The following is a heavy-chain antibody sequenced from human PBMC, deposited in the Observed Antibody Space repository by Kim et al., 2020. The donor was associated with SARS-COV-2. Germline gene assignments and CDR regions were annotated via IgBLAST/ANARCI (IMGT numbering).Heavy chain of an antibody. CDR3: SRAQGGAFDY. CDR2: IYHSGTT. D-gene: IGHD1-26*01. J-gene: IGHJ4*02. CDR1: GGSIISSNW. V-gene: IGHV4-4*02. Sequence: SETLSLTCAVSGGSIISSNWWSWVRQPPGKGLEWIGEIYHSGTTNYNPSLKSRVTVSVDKSKNQFSLRLSSVTAADTAVDYCSRAQGGAFDYWGQGTLGT.